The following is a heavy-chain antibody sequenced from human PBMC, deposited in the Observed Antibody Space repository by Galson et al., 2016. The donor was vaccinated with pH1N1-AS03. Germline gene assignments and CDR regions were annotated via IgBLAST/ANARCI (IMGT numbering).Heavy chain of an antibody. CDR3: AREVEDGYFFDY. CDR1: GFTFSNYW. CDR2: IHSAGSST. V-gene: IGHV3-74*03. J-gene: IGHJ4*02. D-gene: IGHD5-24*01. Sequence: SLRLSCAASGFTFSNYWMHWVRQVPGKGLVWVSRIHSAGSSTTYADSVKGRFTISRDNAKNTLYLQMNSLRAEDTAVYYCAREVEDGYFFDYWGQGTLVTVSS.